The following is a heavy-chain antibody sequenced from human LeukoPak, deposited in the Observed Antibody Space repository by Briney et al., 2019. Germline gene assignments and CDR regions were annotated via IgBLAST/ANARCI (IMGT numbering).Heavy chain of an antibody. D-gene: IGHD3-10*01. V-gene: IGHV3-23*01. CDR1: GFTFASHA. Sequence: GGSLRLSCVASGFTFASHAVSWVRQAPGKGPEWVSSISESGDNTYYADSVKGRFTISRDTSKNTLYLQMNSLRAEDTAVYYCAKLVGEAGGPWGQGTLVTVSS. CDR3: AKLVGEAGGP. CDR2: ISESGDNT. J-gene: IGHJ5*02.